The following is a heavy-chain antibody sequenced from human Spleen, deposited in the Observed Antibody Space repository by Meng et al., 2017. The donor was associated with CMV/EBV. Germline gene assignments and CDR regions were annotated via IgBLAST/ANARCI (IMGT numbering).Heavy chain of an antibody. CDR2: MNPKSGST. CDR1: GYTFSSYD. Sequence: ASVKVSCKASGYTFSSYDINWVRQATGQGLEWMGWMNPKSGSTLHSQKFQGRVTMTRNTSISTAYMELSSLRSEDTAVYYCTGNDQLLMYYFDSWGQGTLVTVSS. D-gene: IGHD1-1*01. V-gene: IGHV1-8*01. J-gene: IGHJ4*02. CDR3: TGNDQLLMYYFDS.